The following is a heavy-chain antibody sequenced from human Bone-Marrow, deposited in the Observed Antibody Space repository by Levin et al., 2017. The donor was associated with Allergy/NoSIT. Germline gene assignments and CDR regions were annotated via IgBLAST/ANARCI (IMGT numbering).Heavy chain of an antibody. V-gene: IGHV3-20*04. CDR3: ARESAHYYGLDV. J-gene: IGHJ6*02. CDR1: GFNVDDHG. D-gene: IGHD3-10*01. CDR2: INWSGGNT. Sequence: GGSLRLSCAATGFNVDDHGMSWVRRVPGKGLEWLSDINWSGGNTGYAESVRGRFIISRDNGGNSLFLQMNSLRVEDTAIYYCARESAHYYGLDVWGQGTTVTVSS.